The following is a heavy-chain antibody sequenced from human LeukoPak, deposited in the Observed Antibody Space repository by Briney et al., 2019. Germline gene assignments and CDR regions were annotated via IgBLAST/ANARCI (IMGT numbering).Heavy chain of an antibody. Sequence: ASVKVSCKASGSFFTGYHLHWVRQAPGQGLQWVGRIYTDNGDAKYAPKFQGRVTMTRDTSISTAYMELYRLTSDDTAVYFCAALGSTMEARPDPWGHGTPVTVSS. CDR2: IYTDNGDA. CDR1: GSFFTGYH. J-gene: IGHJ5*02. V-gene: IGHV1-2*02. CDR3: AALGSTMEARPDP. D-gene: IGHD3-10*01.